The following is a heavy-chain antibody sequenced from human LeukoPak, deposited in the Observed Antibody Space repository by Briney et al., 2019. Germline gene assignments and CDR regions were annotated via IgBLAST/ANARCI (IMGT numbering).Heavy chain of an antibody. D-gene: IGHD3-3*01. CDR3: ARHYYDFWSGYYSPNWFDP. V-gene: IGHV4-39*01. Sequence: PSETLSLTCTVSGGSISSSSYYWGWIRQPPGKGLEWIGSIYYSGSTYYNPSLKRRVTISVDTSKNQFSLKLSSVTAADTAVYYCARHYYDFWSGYYSPNWFDPWGQGTLVTVSS. CDR1: GGSISSSSYY. CDR2: IYYSGST. J-gene: IGHJ5*02.